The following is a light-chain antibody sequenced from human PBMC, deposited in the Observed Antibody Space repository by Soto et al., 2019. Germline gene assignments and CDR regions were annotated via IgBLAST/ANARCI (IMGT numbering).Light chain of an antibody. CDR2: EVS. CDR3: SSYSSTSTQVL. V-gene: IGLV2-14*01. Sequence: QSALTQPASVSGSPGQSITISCTGTSSDVGGYNYVSWYQQHPGKAPQLMIYEVSDRPSGVSNRFSGSKSGNTASLTISGLQAEDEADYYCSSYSSTSTQVLFGGGTKVTVL. J-gene: IGLJ2*01. CDR1: SSDVGGYNY.